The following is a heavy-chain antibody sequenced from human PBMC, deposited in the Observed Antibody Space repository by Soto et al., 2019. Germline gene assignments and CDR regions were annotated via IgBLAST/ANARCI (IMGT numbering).Heavy chain of an antibody. J-gene: IGHJ4*02. D-gene: IGHD3-22*01. CDR2: INAGNGNT. CDR3: ASYITYYYDSSGSSFDY. Sequence: ASVKVSCKASGYTFTSYAMHWVRQAPGQRLEWMGWINAGNGNTKYSQKFQGRVTITRDTSASTAYMELSSLRSEDTAVYYCASYITYYYDSSGSSFDYWGQGTLVTVSS. CDR1: GYTFTSYA. V-gene: IGHV1-3*01.